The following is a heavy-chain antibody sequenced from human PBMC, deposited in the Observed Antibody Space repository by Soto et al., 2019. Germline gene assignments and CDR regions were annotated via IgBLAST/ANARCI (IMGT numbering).Heavy chain of an antibody. Sequence: SETLSLSCAVYGGTFSGYYWSWIRQPPGKGLEWIGEINHSGNTNYSPSLESRVAISVDTSKNQFSLKLSSVTAADTAVYFCARGDCSCFSCHSSGADYWGLGTLVTVSS. CDR1: GGTFSGYY. V-gene: IGHV4-34*01. CDR2: INHSGNT. J-gene: IGHJ4*02. CDR3: ARGDCSCFSCHSSGADY. D-gene: IGHD2-15*01.